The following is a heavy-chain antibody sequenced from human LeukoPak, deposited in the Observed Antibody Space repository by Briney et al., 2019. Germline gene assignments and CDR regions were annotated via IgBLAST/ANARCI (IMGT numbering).Heavy chain of an antibody. Sequence: GGSLRLSCAASPGFTFSDYWMNWVRQAPGKGLEWVAIIRQDGREKLYLDSVKGRFTISRDNAKSSVYLQINSLRAEDTAVYYCVGGIGWQPDYWGQGTLVTVSS. J-gene: IGHJ4*02. CDR2: IRQDGREK. D-gene: IGHD6-19*01. CDR3: VGGIGWQPDY. V-gene: IGHV3-7*03. CDR1: PGFTFSDYW.